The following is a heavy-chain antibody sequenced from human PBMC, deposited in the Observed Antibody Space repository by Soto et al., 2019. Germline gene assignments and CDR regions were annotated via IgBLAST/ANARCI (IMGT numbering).Heavy chain of an antibody. V-gene: IGHV3-53*01. CDR1: GFTVSNNY. J-gene: IGHJ4*02. CDR2: IYSGGYT. Sequence: EVQLVESGGGLIQPGGSLRLSCAVSGFTVSNNYMSWVRQAPGKGLEGVSVIYSGGYTAYGDSVKGRFTISRDNSKNTLNLQRNSGGPEAPALFYCATHPGGGGYWGQGTLVTVSS. D-gene: IGHD3-10*01. CDR3: ATHPGGGGY.